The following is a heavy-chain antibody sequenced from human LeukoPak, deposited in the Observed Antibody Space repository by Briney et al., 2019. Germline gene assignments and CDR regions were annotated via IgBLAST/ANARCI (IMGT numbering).Heavy chain of an antibody. CDR1: GGSMSNSY. CDR2: IYYSGST. D-gene: IGHD3-22*01. J-gene: IGHJ3*02. Sequence: PSDTLSLTCTVSGGSMSNSYWSWIRQPPGKRLEWIGYIYYSGSTNSNPSLKSRVTISADTSINQFSLKLNSITALDSAVYYCVRGNYDSRGYSNAFDIWGQGAMVTVSS. CDR3: VRGNYDSRGYSNAFDI. V-gene: IGHV4-59*07.